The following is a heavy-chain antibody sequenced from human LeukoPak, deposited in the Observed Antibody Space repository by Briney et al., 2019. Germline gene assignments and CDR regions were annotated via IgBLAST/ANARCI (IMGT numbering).Heavy chain of an antibody. J-gene: IGHJ5*02. CDR2: INPNSGGT. Sequence: ASVKVSCKTSGYTFTGYYMHWVRQAPGQGLEWMGWINPNSGGTNYAQKFQGRVTMTRDTSISTAYMELSRLRSDDTAVYYCARGGLGYCSSTSCYDWFDPRGQGTLVTVSS. CDR3: ARGGLGYCSSTSCYDWFDP. D-gene: IGHD2-2*01. CDR1: GYTFTGYY. V-gene: IGHV1-2*02.